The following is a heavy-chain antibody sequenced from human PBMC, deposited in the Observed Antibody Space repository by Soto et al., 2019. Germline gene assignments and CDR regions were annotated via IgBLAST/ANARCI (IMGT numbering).Heavy chain of an antibody. Sequence: GGSLRLSCAASGFTFSNAWMSWVRQAPGKGLEWVGRIKRKTDGETTYYAAPVKGRFTISRDNSKNTLYQQMNSLKTEDTAVYYCTTGTVVVPAAIRYYYYYYGMDVWGQGTTVTVSS. CDR2: IKRKTDGETT. J-gene: IGHJ6*02. CDR1: GFTFSNAW. D-gene: IGHD2-2*02. CDR3: TTGTVVVPAAIRYYYYYYGMDV. V-gene: IGHV3-15*05.